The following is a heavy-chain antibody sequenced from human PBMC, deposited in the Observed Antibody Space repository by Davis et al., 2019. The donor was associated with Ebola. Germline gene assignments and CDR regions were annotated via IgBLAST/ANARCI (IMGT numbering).Heavy chain of an antibody. Sequence: AASVKVSCKASGGTFSSYAISWVRQDPGQGLEWMGGIIPIFGTANYAQKFQGRVTITADESTSTAYMELSSLRSEDTAVYYCARDKYVSSYYYGMDVWGQGTTVTVSS. CDR2: IIPIFGTA. J-gene: IGHJ6*02. D-gene: IGHD3-16*02. CDR1: GGTFSSYA. CDR3: ARDKYVSSYYYGMDV. V-gene: IGHV1-69*13.